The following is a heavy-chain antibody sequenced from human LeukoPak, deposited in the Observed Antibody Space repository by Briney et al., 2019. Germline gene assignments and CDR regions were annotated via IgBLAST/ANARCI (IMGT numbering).Heavy chain of an antibody. CDR2: ISDYNGHR. J-gene: IGHJ4*02. CDR1: GYTFTGYG. D-gene: IGHD3-10*01. CDR3: ARDRYGTGNYDY. Sequence: ASVKVSCKAYGYTFTGYGISWVRQAPGQGLEWMGWISDYNGHRNFAQKLQDRVTMTTDTSTNTAYMELRSLISDDTAFYYCARDRYGTGNYDYWGQGALVAVSS. V-gene: IGHV1-18*01.